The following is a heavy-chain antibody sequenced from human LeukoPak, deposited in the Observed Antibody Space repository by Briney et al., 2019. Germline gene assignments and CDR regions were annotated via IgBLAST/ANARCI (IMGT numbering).Heavy chain of an antibody. CDR2: IYTSGST. CDR1: GGSISSYY. D-gene: IGHD6-13*01. CDR3: ARSLGYSSSWWTFLL. V-gene: IGHV4-4*07. Sequence: PSETLSLTCTVSGGSISSYYWSWIRQPAGKGLEWIGRIYTSGSTNYNPSLKSRVTMSVDTSKNEFSLKLTSVTAADTAIYYCARSLGYSSSWWTFLLWGQGTLVTVSS. J-gene: IGHJ1*01.